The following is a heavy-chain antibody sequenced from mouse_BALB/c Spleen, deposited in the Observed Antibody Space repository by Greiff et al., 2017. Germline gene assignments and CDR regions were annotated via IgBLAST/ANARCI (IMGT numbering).Heavy chain of an antibody. CDR2: IRNKANGYTT. Sequence: DVKLVESGGGLVQPGGSLRLSCATSGFTFTAYYMSWVRQPPGKALEWLGFIRNKANGYTTEYSASVKGRFTIPRDNSQSILYLQINTLRAEDSASYYCARDRYDVDYYAMDYWGQGTSVTVSS. D-gene: IGHD2-14*01. V-gene: IGHV7-3*02. CDR3: ARDRYDVDYYAMDY. CDR1: GFTFTAYY. J-gene: IGHJ4*01.